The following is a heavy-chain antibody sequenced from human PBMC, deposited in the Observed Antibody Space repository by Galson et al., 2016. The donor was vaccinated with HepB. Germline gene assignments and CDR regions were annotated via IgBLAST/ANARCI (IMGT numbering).Heavy chain of an antibody. J-gene: IGHJ4*02. CDR1: GYTFSNYA. CDR2: INADNDDT. CDR3: ARSSRAAMFAYFDF. Sequence: VKVSCKASGYTFSNYAIHWIRQAPGQRLEWMGWINADNDDTKYSHDFQARVTISSDTSASTVYMELSSLRSEDTAVYYCARSSRAAMFAYFDFWGQGTLVTVSS. D-gene: IGHD2-2*01. V-gene: IGHV1-3*01.